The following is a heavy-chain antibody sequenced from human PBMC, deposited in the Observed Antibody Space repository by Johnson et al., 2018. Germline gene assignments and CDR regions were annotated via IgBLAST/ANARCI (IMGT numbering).Heavy chain of an antibody. CDR3: ANEHSSGCQWGYYGMDV. CDR1: GFTFSSYG. V-gene: IGHV3-30*18. CDR2: ISYDGSNK. Sequence: VQLVQSGGGVVQPGRSLRLSCADSGFTFSSYGMPWVRQAPGKGLEWVAVISYDGSNKYYADSVKGRFTISRDNSQNTRYLQMNSLRAEDTDVYYCANEHSSGCQWGYYGMDVWGQGTTVTVSS. J-gene: IGHJ6*02. D-gene: IGHD6-19*01.